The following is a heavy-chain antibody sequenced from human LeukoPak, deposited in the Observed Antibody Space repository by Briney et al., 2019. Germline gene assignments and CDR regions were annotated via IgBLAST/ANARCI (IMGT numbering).Heavy chain of an antibody. CDR3: ARADHSSSLYWGVNWFDP. D-gene: IGHD6-13*01. CDR2: MNPNSGNT. V-gene: IGHV1-8*01. Sequence: GASVKVSCKASGYTFTSYDINWARQATGQGLEWMGWMNPNSGNTGYAQKFQGRVTMTRNTSISTAYMELSSLRSEDTAVYYCARADHSSSLYWGVNWFDPWGQGTLVTVSS. CDR1: GYTFTSYD. J-gene: IGHJ5*02.